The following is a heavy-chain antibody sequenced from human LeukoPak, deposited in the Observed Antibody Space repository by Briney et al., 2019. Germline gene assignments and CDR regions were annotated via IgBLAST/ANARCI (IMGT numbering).Heavy chain of an antibody. D-gene: IGHD2-2*02. V-gene: IGHV1-18*01. Sequence: AASVKVSCTASGYTFTSYGISWVRQAPGQGLEWMEWISAYNGNTNYAQKLQGRVTMTTDTSTSTAYMELRSLRSDDTAVYYCARDGKDIVVVPAAILPYYYYYYMDVWGKGTTVTVSS. CDR2: ISAYNGNT. CDR1: GYTFTSYG. J-gene: IGHJ6*03. CDR3: ARDGKDIVVVPAAILPYYYYYYMDV.